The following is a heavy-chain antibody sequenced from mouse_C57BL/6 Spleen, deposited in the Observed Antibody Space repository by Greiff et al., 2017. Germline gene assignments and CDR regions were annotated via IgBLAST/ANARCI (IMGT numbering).Heavy chain of an antibody. CDR3: ANSNFDY. Sequence: QVQLQQSGPELVKPGASVKISCTASGYAFSSSWMNWVKQRPGKGLEWIGRIYPGDGDTNYNGKFKGKATLTADKSSSTAYMQLSSLTSEDSAVYFCANSNFDYWGQGTTLTVSS. CDR2: IYPGDGDT. J-gene: IGHJ2*01. CDR1: GYAFSSSW. D-gene: IGHD2-5*01. V-gene: IGHV1-82*01.